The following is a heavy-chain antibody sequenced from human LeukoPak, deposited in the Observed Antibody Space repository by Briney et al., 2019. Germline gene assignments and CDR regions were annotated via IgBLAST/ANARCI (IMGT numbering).Heavy chain of an antibody. D-gene: IGHD1-26*01. V-gene: IGHV1-2*02. J-gene: IGHJ3*02. CDR1: GYTFTGYY. Sequence: ASVKVSCKASGYTFTGYYIHWVRQAPGQGLEGMGWIKPNRGGTNYAQKFQGRVIMTKDTATSTAYIELSRLRSDDTAVYYCARSPSSGSYDAFDIWGQGTMVSVSS. CDR3: ARSPSSGSYDAFDI. CDR2: IKPNRGGT.